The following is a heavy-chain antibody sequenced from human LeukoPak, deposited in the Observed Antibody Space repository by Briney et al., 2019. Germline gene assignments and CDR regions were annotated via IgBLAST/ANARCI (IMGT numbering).Heavy chain of an antibody. Sequence: GGSLRLSCAASGFTFSSHWMSWVRQAPGKGLEWVANIKQNGLENYYVDSVKGRFSISRDNAKSSLYLQMDSLRAEDTAVYYCARACCCGPNCYAAAFDVWGQGTVVTVSS. CDR2: IKQNGLEN. CDR3: ARACCCGPNCYAAAFDV. CDR1: GFTFSSHW. D-gene: IGHD2-2*01. V-gene: IGHV3-7*01. J-gene: IGHJ3*01.